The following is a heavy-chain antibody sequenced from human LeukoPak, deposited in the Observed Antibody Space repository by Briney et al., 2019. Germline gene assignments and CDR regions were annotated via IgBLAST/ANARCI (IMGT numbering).Heavy chain of an antibody. D-gene: IGHD1-26*01. J-gene: IGHJ4*02. CDR1: GDSIIGYY. V-gene: IGHV4-39*07. Sequence: SETLSLTCSVSGDSIIGYYWGWIRQPPGKGLEWIGNIYYTGNTYYNSSLKSRVTMSLDTSKKQFSLKLSSVTAADTAVYYCARSPVGATVADYWGQGTLVTVSS. CDR2: IYYTGNT. CDR3: ARSPVGATVADY.